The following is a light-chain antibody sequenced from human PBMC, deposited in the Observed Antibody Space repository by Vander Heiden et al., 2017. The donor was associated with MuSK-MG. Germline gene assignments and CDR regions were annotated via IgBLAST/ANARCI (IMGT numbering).Light chain of an antibody. CDR3: AAWDDSLNGVV. J-gene: IGLJ2*01. CDR1: SSNIGSNT. CDR2: SNN. V-gene: IGLV1-44*01. Sequence: QSVLTQPPSASGPPGQRVTISCSGSSSNIGSNTVHWYQQLPGTAPKLLIYSNNQRPSGVPDRFSGSKSGTSASLAISGLQSEDEADYYCAAWDDSLNGVVFGGGTKLTVL.